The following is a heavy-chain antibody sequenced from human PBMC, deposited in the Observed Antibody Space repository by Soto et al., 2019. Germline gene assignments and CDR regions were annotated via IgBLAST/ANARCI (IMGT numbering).Heavy chain of an antibody. J-gene: IGHJ4*02. V-gene: IGHV4-59*01. D-gene: IGHD1-26*01. Sequence: QVQLQESGPGLVKPSETLSLTCAVSGGSISSYYWSWIRQPPGKGLEWIANIFYTGSTNYNPSLKSRVTISVDTSKNQFSLKLTSVTAEDTAVYYCARSSSGSYYVSFDFWGQGTLVTVSS. CDR1: GGSISSYY. CDR2: IFYTGST. CDR3: ARSSSGSYYVSFDF.